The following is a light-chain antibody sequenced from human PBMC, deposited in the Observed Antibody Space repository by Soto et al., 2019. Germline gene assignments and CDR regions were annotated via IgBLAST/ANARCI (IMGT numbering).Light chain of an antibody. Sequence: EIVMTQSPATLSVSPGERATLSCRASQSVSSNLAWYQQKPGQAPRLLICGASTRAIGIPARFSGSGSGTEFTLTISSLQSEDFAVYYCQQYNNWPPWTFGQGTKLEIK. V-gene: IGKV3-15*01. CDR1: QSVSSN. CDR3: QQYNNWPPWT. CDR2: GAS. J-gene: IGKJ1*01.